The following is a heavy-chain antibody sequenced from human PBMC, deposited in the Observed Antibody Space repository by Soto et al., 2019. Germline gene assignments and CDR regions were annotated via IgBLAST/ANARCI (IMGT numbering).Heavy chain of an antibody. CDR2: INWNGGST. Sequence: EVQLVESGGGVVRPGGSLRLSCAASGFTFDDYGMSWVRQAPGKGLEWVSGINWNGGSTGYADSVKGRFTISRDNAKNSLYMQMNSLRAEDTALYHCARAYCSGCSCYSGVAFDIWGQGTMVTVSS. CDR1: GFTFDDYG. V-gene: IGHV3-20*01. D-gene: IGHD2-15*01. CDR3: ARAYCSGCSCYSGVAFDI. J-gene: IGHJ3*02.